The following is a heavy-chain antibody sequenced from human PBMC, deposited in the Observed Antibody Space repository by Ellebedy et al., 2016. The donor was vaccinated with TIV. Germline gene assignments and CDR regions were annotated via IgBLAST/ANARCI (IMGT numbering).Heavy chain of an antibody. Sequence: ETLSLTCAASGFTFSSYAMSWVRQAPGKGLEWVSAISGSGGSTYYADSVKGRFTISRDNSKNTLYLQMNSLRAEDTAVYYCAKVEASLLWFGELHYWGQGTLVTVSS. V-gene: IGHV3-23*01. CDR1: GFTFSSYA. J-gene: IGHJ4*02. D-gene: IGHD3-10*01. CDR2: ISGSGGST. CDR3: AKVEASLLWFGELHY.